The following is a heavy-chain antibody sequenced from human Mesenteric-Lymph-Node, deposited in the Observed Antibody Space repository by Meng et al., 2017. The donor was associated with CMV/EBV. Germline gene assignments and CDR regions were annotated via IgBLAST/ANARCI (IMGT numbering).Heavy chain of an antibody. V-gene: IGHV4-30-4*08. CDR3: ARSYSHYEDS. D-gene: IGHD3-3*01. J-gene: IGHJ4*02. CDR2: IYYSGGT. Sequence: SETLSLTCTVSGGSIISENNYWSWIRQPPGKGREWIGYIYYSGGTYYNPSLKSRVLMSVDTSTNHFSLKLTSLTAADTAVYYCARSYSHYEDSWGQGTLVTASS. CDR1: GGSIISENNY.